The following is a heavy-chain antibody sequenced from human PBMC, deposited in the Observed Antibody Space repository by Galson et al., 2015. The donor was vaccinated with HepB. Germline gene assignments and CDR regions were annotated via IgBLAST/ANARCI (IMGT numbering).Heavy chain of an antibody. CDR3: TRSRDRANGDPYYYGMDV. J-gene: IGHJ6*02. Sequence: SLRLSCAASGFTFSGSAMHWVRQASGKGLEWVGRIRSKANSYATAYAASVKGRSTISRDDSKNTAYLQMNSLKTEDTAVYYCTRSRDRANGDPYYYGMDVWGQGTTVTVSS. CDR2: IRSKANSYAT. D-gene: IGHD5-18*01. CDR1: GFTFSGSA. V-gene: IGHV3-73*01.